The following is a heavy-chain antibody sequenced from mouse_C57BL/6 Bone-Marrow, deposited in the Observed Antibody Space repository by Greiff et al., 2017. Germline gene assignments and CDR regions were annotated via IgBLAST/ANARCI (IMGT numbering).Heavy chain of an antibody. CDR3: VYDYGAWFAY. D-gene: IGHD2-4*01. CDR2: ISNGGGST. J-gene: IGHJ3*01. CDR1: GFTFSDYY. Sequence: EVKLMESGGGLVQPGGSLKLSCAASGFTFSDYYMYWVRQTPEKRLEWVAYISNGGGSTYYQDTVKGRFTISRDNAKNTLYLQMRRLKSEDTAMYYCVYDYGAWFAYWGQGTLVTVSA. V-gene: IGHV5-12*01.